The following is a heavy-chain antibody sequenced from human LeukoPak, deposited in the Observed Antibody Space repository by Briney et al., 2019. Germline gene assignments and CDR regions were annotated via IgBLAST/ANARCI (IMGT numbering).Heavy chain of an antibody. J-gene: IGHJ4*02. Sequence: GGSLRLSCAASGFTFSRYDMNWVRQAPGKGLEWVSVIYSGGSTNYADSVKGRFSISRDNSKNTLHLQMNSLRAEDTAVYYCARGRYHRDSSGYYDYWGQGTLVTVSS. CDR1: GFTFSRYD. V-gene: IGHV3-66*01. D-gene: IGHD3-22*01. CDR3: ARGRYHRDSSGYYDY. CDR2: IYSGGST.